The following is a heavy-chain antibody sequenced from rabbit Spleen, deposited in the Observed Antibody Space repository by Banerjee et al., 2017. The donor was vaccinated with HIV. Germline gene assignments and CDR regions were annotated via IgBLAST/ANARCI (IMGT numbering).Heavy chain of an antibody. V-gene: IGHV1S45*01. J-gene: IGHJ2*01. Sequence: LEESGGGLVNPGGTLTLTCTVSGFSFSSNWICWVRQAPGKGLEWIACIDTNDGDTDYANWPKGRFTISKTSSTTVTLQMTSLTAADTATYFCARNYVNECDKWGPGTLVTVS. CDR2: IDTNDGDT. CDR1: GFSFSSNW. D-gene: IGHD1-1*01. CDR3: ARNYVNECDK.